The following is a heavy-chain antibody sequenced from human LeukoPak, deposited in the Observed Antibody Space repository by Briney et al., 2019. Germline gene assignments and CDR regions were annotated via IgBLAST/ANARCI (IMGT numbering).Heavy chain of an antibody. D-gene: IGHD5-24*01. V-gene: IGHV3-11*01. Sequence: GGSLRLSCAASGFTFSDYHMSWIRQAPGKGLEWVSYISSSGSTIYYADSVKGRFTISRDNSKNTLYLQMNSLRAEDTAVYYCAKHLEMATITDAFDIWGQGTMVTVSS. CDR3: AKHLEMATITDAFDI. CDR2: ISSSGSTI. CDR1: GFTFSDYH. J-gene: IGHJ3*02.